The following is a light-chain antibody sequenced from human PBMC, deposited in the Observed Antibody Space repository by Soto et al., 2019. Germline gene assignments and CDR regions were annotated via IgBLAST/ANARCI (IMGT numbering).Light chain of an antibody. V-gene: IGKV3-15*01. CDR1: QRISNN. CDR2: AAS. Sequence: VMTQSPATLSVSPGESATLSCRASQRISNNLAWYQQKPGQAPRLLMYAASTRATGIPDRFSGSGSGAEFTLTISSLQSEDLAVSYSQQYNNWPRTFGQGTKVDIK. J-gene: IGKJ1*01. CDR3: QQYNNWPRT.